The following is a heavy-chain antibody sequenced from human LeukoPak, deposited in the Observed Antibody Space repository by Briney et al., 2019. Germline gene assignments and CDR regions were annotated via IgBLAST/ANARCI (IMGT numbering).Heavy chain of an antibody. D-gene: IGHD1-26*01. V-gene: IGHV3-64*01. Sequence: GGSLRLSCAASGFTFSSYAMHWVRQAPGKGLEYVSAISSNGGSTYYANSVKGRFTISRDNSKNTLYLQMGSLRAEDMAVYYCARVGASSYAFDIWGQGTMVTVSS. CDR3: ARVGASSYAFDI. CDR2: ISSNGGST. J-gene: IGHJ3*02. CDR1: GFTFSSYA.